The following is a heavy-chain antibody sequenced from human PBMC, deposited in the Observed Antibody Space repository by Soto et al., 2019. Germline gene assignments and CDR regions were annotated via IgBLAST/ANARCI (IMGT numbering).Heavy chain of an antibody. V-gene: IGHV3-43*02. D-gene: IGHD2-21*02. J-gene: IGHJ4*02. Sequence: GGSLRLSCAASGFTFDDYAMHWVRQAPGKGLEWVSLISGDGGSTYYADSVKGRFTISRDNSKNSLYLQMNSLRTEDTALYYCAKPYCGGDCYSAYYFDYWVQGTLVTVSS. CDR1: GFTFDDYA. CDR2: ISGDGGST. CDR3: AKPYCGGDCYSAYYFDY.